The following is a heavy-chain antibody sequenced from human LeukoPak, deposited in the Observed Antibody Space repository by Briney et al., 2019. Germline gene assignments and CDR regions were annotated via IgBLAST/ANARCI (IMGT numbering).Heavy chain of an antibody. Sequence: PSETLSLTCTVSGGSIISYYWTWIRQPPGEGLEWTGDIDYSASTNYNPSLKSRVTISVDTSKNQFSLKLISVTAADTAVYYCARRRPYCGGDCSAFDIWGQGTMVTVSS. D-gene: IGHD2-21*02. CDR1: GGSIISYY. CDR3: ARRRPYCGGDCSAFDI. CDR2: IDYSAST. V-gene: IGHV4-59*08. J-gene: IGHJ3*02.